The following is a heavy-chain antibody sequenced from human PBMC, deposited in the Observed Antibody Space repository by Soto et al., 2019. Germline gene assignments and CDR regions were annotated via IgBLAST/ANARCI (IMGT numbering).Heavy chain of an antibody. CDR1: GFSFSSYW. CDR3: AKREGNTYGLFH. CDR2: IKTDGSST. D-gene: IGHD5-18*01. V-gene: IGHV3-74*01. Sequence: EVQLVESGGGLVQPGGSLRLSCAASGFSFSSYWIHGVRQAPGKGLVWVSRIKTDGSSTDYADSVKGRFTISRDNAKNTLYLQMNSLSAEDTAVYYCAKREGNTYGLFHWGQGTLVTVSS. J-gene: IGHJ4*02.